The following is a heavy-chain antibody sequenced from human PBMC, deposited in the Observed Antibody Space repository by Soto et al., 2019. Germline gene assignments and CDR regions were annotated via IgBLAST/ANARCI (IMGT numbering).Heavy chain of an antibody. J-gene: IGHJ3*02. CDR1: GYTFTGYY. D-gene: IGHD3-9*01. CDR3: ARTYYDILTGSEAFDI. CDR2: INPNSGGT. V-gene: IGHV1-2*04. Sequence: ASVKVSCKASGYTFTGYYMHWVRQAPGQGLEWMGWINPNSGGTNYAQKFQGWVTMTRDTSISTAYMELSRLRSDDTAVYYCARTYYDILTGSEAFDIWGQGTMVTVSS.